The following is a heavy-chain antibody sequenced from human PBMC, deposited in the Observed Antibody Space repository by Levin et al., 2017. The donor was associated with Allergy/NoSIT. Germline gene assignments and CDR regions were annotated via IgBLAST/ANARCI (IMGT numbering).Heavy chain of an antibody. V-gene: IGHV4-30-2*01. CDR2: IYHSGNT. Sequence: NASETLSLTCAVSGGSISSGAYSWSWIRQPPGKGLEWIGYIYHSGNTFYNPSLRSRVSLSVATSKNQFSLRLNSVAAADPAVYFCARGAPWKLGYYFDYWGQGSLVTVSS. CDR1: GGSISSGAYS. D-gene: IGHD2-15*01. J-gene: IGHJ4*02. CDR3: ARGAPWKLGYYFDY.